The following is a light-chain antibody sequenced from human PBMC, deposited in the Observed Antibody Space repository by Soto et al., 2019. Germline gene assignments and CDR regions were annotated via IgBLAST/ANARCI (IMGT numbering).Light chain of an antibody. V-gene: IGLV1-47*01. CDR2: MNN. J-gene: IGLJ3*02. CDR3: VAWDDNLSARV. Sequence: HSVLTQPPSLSGTPGQTVTISCFGSTSNIGSNIVHWYQQLPGTAPKHLIYMNNQRPSGVPDRFSGSKSGTSASLVISALRSEDEADYYCVAWDDNLSARVFGGGTKLTVL. CDR1: TSNIGSNI.